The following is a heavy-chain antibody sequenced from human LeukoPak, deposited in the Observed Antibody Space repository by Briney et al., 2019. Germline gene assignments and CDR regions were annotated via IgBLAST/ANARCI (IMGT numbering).Heavy chain of an antibody. Sequence: GGSLRLSCAASGFTFSGYWMNWVRQAPGKGLEWVANIRQDGSDKYYVDSVKGRFTISRDNAKNSLYLQMNSLRAEDTAVYYCARANDNYYYYYMDVWGKGTTVTIS. CDR3: ARANDNYYYYYMDV. D-gene: IGHD3-9*01. CDR2: IRQDGSDK. CDR1: GFTFSGYW. V-gene: IGHV3-7*01. J-gene: IGHJ6*03.